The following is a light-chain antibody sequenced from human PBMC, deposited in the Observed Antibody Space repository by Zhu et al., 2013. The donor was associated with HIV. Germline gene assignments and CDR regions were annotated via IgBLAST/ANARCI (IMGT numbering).Light chain of an antibody. V-gene: IGKV3-11*01. CDR1: QSVGSY. J-gene: IGKJ4*01. CDR3: QQRSNWPPSLT. CDR2: DAS. Sequence: EIVLTQSPATLSLSPGERATLSCRASQSVGSYLAWYQQRPGQAPRLLIYDASSRATGIPARFSGSGSGTDFTLTISSLEPEDFAVYYCQQRSNWPPSLTFGGGPRWSSN.